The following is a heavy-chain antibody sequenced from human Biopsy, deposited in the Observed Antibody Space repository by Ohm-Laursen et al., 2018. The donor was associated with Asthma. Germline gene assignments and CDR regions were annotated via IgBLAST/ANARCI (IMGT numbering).Heavy chain of an antibody. V-gene: IGHV3-NL1*01. CDR3: AKDERLYYGSDSKYMQPVPLGD. CDR2: IYSGGTS. CDR1: GFTFNSYG. J-gene: IGHJ4*02. D-gene: IGHD3-10*01. Sequence: SLRLSCAASGFTFNSYGMHWVRQAPGKGLEWVSVIYSGGTSHTADSVRGRFTISRDYSKNTLYLQMHSLRAEDTAVYYCAKDERLYYGSDSKYMQPVPLGDWGQGTLAIVSA.